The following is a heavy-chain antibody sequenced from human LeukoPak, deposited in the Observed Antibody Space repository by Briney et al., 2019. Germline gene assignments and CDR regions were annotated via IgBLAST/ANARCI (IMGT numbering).Heavy chain of an antibody. D-gene: IGHD3-16*01. Sequence: GGSLRLSCAASGFTFSSYGMHWVRQAPGKGLEWVSSISSSSSYIYYADSVKGRFTISRDNAKNSLYLQMNSLRAEDTAVYYCARVPLYDYVWGSYSSFDPWGQGTLVTVSS. CDR1: GFTFSSYG. CDR3: ARVPLYDYVWGSYSSFDP. J-gene: IGHJ5*02. CDR2: ISSSSSYI. V-gene: IGHV3-21*01.